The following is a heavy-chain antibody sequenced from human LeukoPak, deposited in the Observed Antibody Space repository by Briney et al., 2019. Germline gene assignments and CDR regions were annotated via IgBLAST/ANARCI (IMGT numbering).Heavy chain of an antibody. V-gene: IGHV4-31*03. D-gene: IGHD7-27*01. CDR2: IYYSGTT. CDR3: ARGSTGDKSNN. CDR1: GGSITSGGYY. Sequence: SQTLSLTCTVSGGSITSGGYYWRWIRQLPGKGLEWIGYIYYSGTTSYNPSLKSRLTISLDTFDNQFSLKLSSVTAADTAVYYCARGSTGDKSNNWGQGTLVSVSS. J-gene: IGHJ4*02.